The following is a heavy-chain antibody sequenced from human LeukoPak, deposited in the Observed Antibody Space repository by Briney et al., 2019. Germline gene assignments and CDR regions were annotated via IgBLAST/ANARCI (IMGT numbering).Heavy chain of an antibody. CDR3: ARIDGAAFDI. CDR1: GGSISGYY. D-gene: IGHD1-26*01. J-gene: IGHJ3*02. CDR2: IYNSGST. V-gene: IGHV4-59*01. Sequence: SETLSLTCTVSGGSISGYYWSWIRQSPGKGREWIGYIYNSGSTNYNPSLKSRVTISVDTSKNQFSLKLSSVTAADTAVYYCARIDGAAFDIWGQGTMVTVSS.